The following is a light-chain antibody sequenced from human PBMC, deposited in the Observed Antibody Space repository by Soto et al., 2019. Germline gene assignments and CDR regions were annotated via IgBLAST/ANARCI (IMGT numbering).Light chain of an antibody. Sequence: EIVLTQSPGTLSLSPGERATLSCRASQSVSSSYLAWYQQKPGQAPRLLIYGASRRATDIPDRFSGSGSGTDFTLAIRRLEPEDFAVYYCHQFGYSPRTFGQGTKVE. CDR2: GAS. J-gene: IGKJ1*01. V-gene: IGKV3-20*01. CDR3: HQFGYSPRT. CDR1: QSVSSSY.